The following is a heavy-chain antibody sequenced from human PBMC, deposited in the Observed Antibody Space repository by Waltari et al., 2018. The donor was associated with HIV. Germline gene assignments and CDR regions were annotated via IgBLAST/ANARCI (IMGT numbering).Heavy chain of an antibody. Sequence: DVQLVESGGGLVKPGGSLRLSCAAFGFPFSSYIMTWVRQAPGKGLEWVASIASSSPTYIYYADSVRGRFTISRDNAKNSLYLQMNNLRAEDTAVYYCAGEMATVYVDYWGQGTLVTVSS. CDR3: AGEMATVYVDY. CDR2: IASSSPTYI. J-gene: IGHJ4*02. D-gene: IGHD5-12*01. CDR1: GFPFSSYI. V-gene: IGHV3-21*01.